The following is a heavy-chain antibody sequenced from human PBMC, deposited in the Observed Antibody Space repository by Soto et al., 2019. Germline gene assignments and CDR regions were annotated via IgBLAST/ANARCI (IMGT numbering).Heavy chain of an antibody. V-gene: IGHV3-11*01. CDR1: GFTFSHYY. Sequence: QVQLVESGGGLVKPGGSLRLSCAASGFTFSHYYINWIRQAPGKGLEWISYISSSGISKYYADSVKGRFTISRDNAKNSVYLQMNSLKAGDTAVYDCARDYDSGYSGYVSDWGQGTLVTVSS. D-gene: IGHD5-12*01. CDR3: ARDYDSGYSGYVSD. CDR2: ISSSGISK. J-gene: IGHJ1*01.